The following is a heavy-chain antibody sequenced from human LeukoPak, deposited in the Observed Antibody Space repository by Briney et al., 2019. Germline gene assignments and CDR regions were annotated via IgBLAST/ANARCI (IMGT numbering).Heavy chain of an antibody. Sequence: PGRSLRLSCAASGFTFSSYGMYWVRQAPGKGLEWVAFIRYDGSNKYYADSVKGRFTVSRDNSKNTLYLQMKSLRAEDTAVYYCAKGGGYEAQYYYYLDVWGKGTTVTISS. V-gene: IGHV3-30*02. CDR2: IRYDGSNK. CDR3: AKGGGYEAQYYYYLDV. J-gene: IGHJ6*03. D-gene: IGHD5-12*01. CDR1: GFTFSSYG.